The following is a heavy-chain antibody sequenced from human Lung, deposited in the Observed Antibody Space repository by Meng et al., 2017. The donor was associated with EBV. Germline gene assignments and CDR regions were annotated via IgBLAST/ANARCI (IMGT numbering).Heavy chain of an antibody. Sequence: VGREVSGPGVAMSSEPLCLTCAVSGGTMRRSDWWSSGRQPPGNGLEWIGETTNSGSTNYSPFLKCGVTISLDKSKNQLSLKLNSVTAADTAVYYCASSDYYRSDYWGQGTLVTVSS. D-gene: IGHD3-22*01. V-gene: IGHV4-4*02. CDR1: GGTMRRSDW. CDR2: TTNSGST. J-gene: IGHJ4*02. CDR3: ASSDYYRSDY.